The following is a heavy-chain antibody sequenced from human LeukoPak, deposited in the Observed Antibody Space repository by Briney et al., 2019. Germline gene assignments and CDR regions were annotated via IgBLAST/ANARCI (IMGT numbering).Heavy chain of an antibody. J-gene: IGHJ6*02. CDR1: GYTFTGYY. CDR2: INPNIGGT. D-gene: IGHD6-13*01. V-gene: IGHV1-2*02. Sequence: ASVKVSCEASGYTFTGYYMHWVRQAPGQGLEWMGWINPNIGGTNYAQKFQGRVTMTRDTPISTAYMELSRLRSDDTAVYYCAREPPRRSRAAAGTSNGARYYYYYGMDVWGQGTTVTVSS. CDR3: AREPPRRSRAAAGTSNGARYYYYYGMDV.